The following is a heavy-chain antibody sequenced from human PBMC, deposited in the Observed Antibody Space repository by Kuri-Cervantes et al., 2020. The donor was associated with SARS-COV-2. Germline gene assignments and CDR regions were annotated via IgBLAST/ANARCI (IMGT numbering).Heavy chain of an antibody. CDR3: ARFAHGTWSLDY. CDR2: IYYSGST. D-gene: IGHD6-13*01. V-gene: IGHV4-59*01. CDR1: GGSISSYY. J-gene: IGHJ4*02. Sequence: SETLSLTCTVSGGSISSYYWSWIRQPPGKGLEWIGYIYYSGSTNYNPSLKSRVTISVDTSKNQFSLKLSSVTAADTAVYYCARFAHGTWSLDYWGQGTLVTVSS.